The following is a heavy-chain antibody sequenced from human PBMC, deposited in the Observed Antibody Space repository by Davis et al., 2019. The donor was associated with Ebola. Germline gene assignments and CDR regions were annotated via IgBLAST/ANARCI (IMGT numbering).Heavy chain of an antibody. J-gene: IGHJ6*03. Sequence: PGGFLRLSCAASGFTFSSYGMHWVRQAPGKGLEWVAVISYDGSNKYYADSVKGRFTISRDNSKNTLYLQMNSLRAEDTAVYYCAKVPYGYSGYEGPPTYYMAVWGKGTTVTVSS. V-gene: IGHV3-30*18. CDR1: GFTFSSYG. D-gene: IGHD5-12*01. CDR3: AKVPYGYSGYEGPPTYYMAV. CDR2: ISYDGSNK.